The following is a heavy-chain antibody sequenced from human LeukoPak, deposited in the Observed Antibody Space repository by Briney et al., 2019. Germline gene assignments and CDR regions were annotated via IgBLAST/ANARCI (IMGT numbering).Heavy chain of an antibody. V-gene: IGHV3-48*04. D-gene: IGHD6-13*01. CDR3: ASEGHIAAAEYYFDY. Sequence: PGGALRLSCAASGFTFRSYWMSWVRQAPGKGLEWVSYISSSGSTIYYADSVKGRFTISRDNAKNSLYLQMNSLRAEDTALYYCASEGHIAAAEYYFDYWGQGTLVTVSS. CDR1: GFTFRSYW. J-gene: IGHJ4*02. CDR2: ISSSGSTI.